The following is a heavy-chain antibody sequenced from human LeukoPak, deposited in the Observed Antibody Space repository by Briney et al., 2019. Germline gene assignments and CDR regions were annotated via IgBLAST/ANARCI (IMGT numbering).Heavy chain of an antibody. J-gene: IGHJ6*02. D-gene: IGHD5/OR15-5a*01. CDR1: GDSVSSNSGT. CDR3: ARGKSKRLDV. Sequence: SQTLSLTCAISGDSVSSNSGTWNWIRQSPSRGLEWLGRTYYGSKWYSDYAVSVKSRITINPDTSKNLFSLQSNSVTPEDTAVYYCARGKSKRLDVWGQGTTVTVSS. CDR2: TYYGSKWYS. V-gene: IGHV6-1*01.